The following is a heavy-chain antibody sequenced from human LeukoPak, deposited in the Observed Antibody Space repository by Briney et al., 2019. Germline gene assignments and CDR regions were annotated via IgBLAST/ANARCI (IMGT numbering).Heavy chain of an antibody. Sequence: PGGSLRLSCAASGFTFSSYAMHWVRQAPGKGLEWVAVISYDGSNKYYADSVKGRFTISRDNAKNTLYLQISSLRADDTAVYYCARLGGGADYWGQGTLVTVSS. CDR2: ISYDGSNK. CDR3: ARLGGGADY. D-gene: IGHD3-10*01. CDR1: GFTFSSYA. J-gene: IGHJ4*02. V-gene: IGHV3-30-3*01.